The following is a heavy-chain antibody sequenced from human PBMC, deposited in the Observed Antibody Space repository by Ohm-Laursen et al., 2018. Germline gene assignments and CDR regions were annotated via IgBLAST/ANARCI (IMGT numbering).Heavy chain of an antibody. CDR3: ARDSRLLKNDAFDI. V-gene: IGHV4-4*07. D-gene: IGHD3-22*01. J-gene: IGHJ3*02. Sequence: SQTLSLTCTVSGGSISSYYWSWIRQPAGKGLEWIGRIYTSGSTNYNPSLKSRVTMSVDTSKNQFSLKLSSVTAADTAVYYCARDSRLLKNDAFDIWGQGTMVTVSS. CDR1: GGSISSYY. CDR2: IYTSGST.